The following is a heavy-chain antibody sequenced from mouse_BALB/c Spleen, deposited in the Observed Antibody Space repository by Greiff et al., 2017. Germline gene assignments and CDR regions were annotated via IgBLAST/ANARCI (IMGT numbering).Heavy chain of an antibody. CDR2: FYPGSGSI. Sequence: QVQLKESGAELVKPGASVKLSCKASGYTFTEYIIHWVKQRSGQGLEWIGWFYPGSGSIKYNEKFKDKATLTADKSSSTVYMELSRLTSEDSAVYFCARHEDEWYYFDYWGQGTTLTVSS. CDR3: ARHEDEWYYFDY. D-gene: IGHD1-1*02. CDR1: GYTFTEYI. V-gene: IGHV1-62-2*01. J-gene: IGHJ2*01.